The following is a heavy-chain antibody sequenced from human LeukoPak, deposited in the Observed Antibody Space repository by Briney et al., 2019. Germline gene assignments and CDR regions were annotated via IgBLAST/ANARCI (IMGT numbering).Heavy chain of an antibody. D-gene: IGHD2-21*02. V-gene: IGHV2-5*02. J-gene: IGHJ3*02. CDR1: GFSLSTSGVG. CDR2: IYWDDDK. CDR3: AHRRPVGDIYGDAFDI. Sequence: SGPTLVKPTQTLTLTCTFSGFSLSTSGVGVGWIRQPPGKALEWLALIYWDDDKRYSPSLKSRLTITKDTSKNQVVLTMTNMDPVDTATYYCAHRRPVGDIYGDAFDIWGQGTMVTVSS.